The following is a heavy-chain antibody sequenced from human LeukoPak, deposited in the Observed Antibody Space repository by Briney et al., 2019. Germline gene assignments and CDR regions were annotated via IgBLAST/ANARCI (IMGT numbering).Heavy chain of an antibody. V-gene: IGHV4-59*01. J-gene: IGHJ5*02. D-gene: IGHD3-22*01. Sequence: SETLSLTCTVSGGSISSYYWSWIRQPPGKGLEWIGYIYYSGSTNYNPSLRSRVTISVDTSKNQFSLKLSSVTAADTAVYYCARERILAYDSSGYYYGWFDPWGQGTLVTVSS. CDR1: GGSISSYY. CDR3: ARERILAYDSSGYYYGWFDP. CDR2: IYYSGST.